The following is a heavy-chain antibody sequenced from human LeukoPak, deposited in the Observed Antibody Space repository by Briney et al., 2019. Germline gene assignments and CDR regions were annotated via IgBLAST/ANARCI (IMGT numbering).Heavy chain of an antibody. V-gene: IGHV4-34*01. CDR3: ATLRVLYYYYYMDV. Sequence: SETLSLTCAVYGGSFSGYYWSWIRQPPGKGLEWIGEINHSGSTNYNPSLKSRVTISVDTSKNQFSLKLSSVTAADTAVYYCATLRVLYYYYYMDVWGKGTTVTVSS. J-gene: IGHJ6*03. CDR2: INHSGST. CDR1: GGSFSGYY. D-gene: IGHD3-10*01.